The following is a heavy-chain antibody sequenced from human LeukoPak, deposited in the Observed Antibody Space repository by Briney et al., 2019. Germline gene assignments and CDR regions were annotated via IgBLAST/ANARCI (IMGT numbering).Heavy chain of an antibody. CDR3: ARVMTAITNWFDP. J-gene: IGHJ5*02. CDR2: INSDGSST. D-gene: IGHD2-21*02. Sequence: PGGSLRLSCAASGSTFSSYWMHWVRQAPGKGLVWVSRINSDGSSTSYADSVKGRFTISRDNAKNTLNLQMNNLRVEDTAVYYRARVMTAITNWFDPWGQGTLVTVSS. V-gene: IGHV3-74*01. CDR1: GSTFSSYW.